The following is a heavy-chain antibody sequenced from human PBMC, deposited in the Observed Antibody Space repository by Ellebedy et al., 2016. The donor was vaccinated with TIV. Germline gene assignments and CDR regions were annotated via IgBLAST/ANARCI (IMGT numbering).Heavy chain of an antibody. CDR1: GFTFSSYW. D-gene: IGHD1-7*01. J-gene: IGHJ4*02. CDR2: MNSDGSDT. V-gene: IGHV3-74*01. CDR3: ARGGNWNYVQIGY. Sequence: GESLKISXAASGFTFSSYWMHWVRQAPGKGLVWVSHMNSDGSDTNYADSVKGRFTISRDNAKNTVYLQMKRLRAEDTAVYYCARGGNWNYVQIGYWGQGTLVTVSS.